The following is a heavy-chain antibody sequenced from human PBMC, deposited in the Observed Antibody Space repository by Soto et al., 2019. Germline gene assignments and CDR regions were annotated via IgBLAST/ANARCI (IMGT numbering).Heavy chain of an antibody. CDR3: ARGPESRSPAYFYY. CDR2: ISAYTGNT. Sequence: QVQLVQSGGEVKKPGASVKVSCKASGFPFTDYGITWVRQAPGQGLEWMGWISAYTGNTNDAQKVQGRVTMSTDTSTSTAYLELRSLISDDTAVYYCARGPESRSPAYFYYWGQGTLVTVSS. J-gene: IGHJ4*02. CDR1: GFPFTDYG. V-gene: IGHV1-18*01. D-gene: IGHD2-2*01.